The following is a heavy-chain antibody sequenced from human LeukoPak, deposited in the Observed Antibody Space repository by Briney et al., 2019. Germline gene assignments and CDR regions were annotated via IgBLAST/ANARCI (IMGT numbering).Heavy chain of an antibody. J-gene: IGHJ2*01. CDR3: ATAQLYFNDSSGPPNWYFDL. V-gene: IGHV3-7*01. CDR2: IKQDGSEK. CDR1: GFTFSSYS. Sequence: PGGSLRLSCTASGFTFSSYSMNWVRQAPGKGLEWVANIKQDGSEKYYVDSVKGRFTISRDNAKNSLYLQMNSLRAEDTAVYYCATAQLYFNDSSGPPNWYFDLWGRGTLVTVSS. D-gene: IGHD3-22*01.